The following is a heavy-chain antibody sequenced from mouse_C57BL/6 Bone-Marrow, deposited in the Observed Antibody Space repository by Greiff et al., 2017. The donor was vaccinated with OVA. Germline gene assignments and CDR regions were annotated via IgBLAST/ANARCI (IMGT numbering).Heavy chain of an antibody. D-gene: IGHD1-1*01. CDR1: GYAFTNYL. Sequence: VQLQQSGAELVRPGTSVKVSCKASGYAFTNYLIEWVKQRPGQGLEWIGVINPGSGGTNYNEKFKGKATLTADKSSSTAYMQLSSLTSEDSAVYFCALITTVVAHYYAMDYWGQGTSVTVSS. CDR3: ALITTVVAHYYAMDY. J-gene: IGHJ4*01. CDR2: INPGSGGT. V-gene: IGHV1-54*01.